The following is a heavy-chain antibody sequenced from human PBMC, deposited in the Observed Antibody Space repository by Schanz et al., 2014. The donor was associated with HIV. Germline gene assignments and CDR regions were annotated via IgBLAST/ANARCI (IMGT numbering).Heavy chain of an antibody. Sequence: QVQLQEWGAGLLKPSETLPLTCGVSGGSLSASYWTWIRQTPGKGLEWIGQINRDGSTHHNPSLKSRLIMSVDASQNQFSLKLSSLTAADTAVYFCVGHQDYKWFDPWGQGTLVIVSS. CDR3: VGHQDYKWFDP. D-gene: IGHD2-15*01. CDR2: INRDGST. CDR1: GGSLSASY. J-gene: IGHJ5*02. V-gene: IGHV4-34*02.